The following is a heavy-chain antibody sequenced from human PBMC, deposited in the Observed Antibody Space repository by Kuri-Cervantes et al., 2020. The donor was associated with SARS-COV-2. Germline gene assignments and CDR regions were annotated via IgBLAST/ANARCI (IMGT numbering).Heavy chain of an antibody. CDR3: ARDRVGVHDY. V-gene: IGHV3-30-3*01. J-gene: IGHJ4*02. D-gene: IGHD2-21*01. CDR1: AFTFSSYV. Sequence: GGSLRLSCAASAFTFSSYVMHWVRQAPGKGLEWVAIISYDGSNKYYADSVKGRFTISRDNYKNTLYLQVNSLRVEDTAVYYCARDRVGVHDYWGQGTLVTVSS. CDR2: ISYDGSNK.